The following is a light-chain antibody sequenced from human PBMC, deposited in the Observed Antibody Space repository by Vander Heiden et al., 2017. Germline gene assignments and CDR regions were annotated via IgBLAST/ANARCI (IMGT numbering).Light chain of an antibody. CDR2: AAS. CDR1: QSISSY. CDR3: QQSYSTPLYT. V-gene: IGKV1-39*01. Sequence: DIQMTQSPSSLSASVGDRVTITCRASQSISSYLNWYQQKPGKDPKLLIYAASSLQSRVPSRFSGSGSGTDFTLTISSLQPEDFATYYCQQSYSTPLYTFGQGTKLEIK. J-gene: IGKJ2*01.